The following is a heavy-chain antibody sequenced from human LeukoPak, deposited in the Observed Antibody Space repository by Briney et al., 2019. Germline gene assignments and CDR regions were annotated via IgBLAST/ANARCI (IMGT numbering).Heavy chain of an antibody. J-gene: IGHJ4*02. CDR3: ASPPTRECSSISCPLSY. CDR1: GYSLTSYW. CDR2: IYPGDSDT. V-gene: IGHV5-51*01. Sequence: GESLKISCKGSGYSLTSYWIAWVRQMPGKGLEWMGIIYPGDSDTRYSPSFQGQVTISADKSVSAAYLQWSSLKASDTAMYYCASPPTRECSSISCPLSYWGQGTLVTVSS. D-gene: IGHD2-2*01.